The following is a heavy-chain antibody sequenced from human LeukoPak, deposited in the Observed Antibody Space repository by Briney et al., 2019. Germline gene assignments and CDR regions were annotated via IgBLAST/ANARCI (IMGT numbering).Heavy chain of an antibody. Sequence: QPGGSLRLSCAATGFTFSNYAIHWGRQAPGKGLEWVAFISDDGRRQHYADSVKGRFTISRDNSKNTLNLQMNSLRAEDTAVYYCVKDRTGTYTLDYWGQGTLVTVSS. D-gene: IGHD3-10*01. CDR3: VKDRTGTYTLDY. V-gene: IGHV3-30*04. CDR2: ISDDGRRQ. J-gene: IGHJ4*02. CDR1: GFTFSNYA.